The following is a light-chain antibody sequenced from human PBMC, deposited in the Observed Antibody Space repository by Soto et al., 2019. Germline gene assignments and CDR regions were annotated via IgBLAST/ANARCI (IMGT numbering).Light chain of an antibody. Sequence: ETVLTQSPGTLSLSPGERATLSCRTSHSVNSHVAWYQQKPGQAPRLLLYGASTRATGIPVRFSGSGFGTEFTLAISSLQSEDFAVYYCQQYKNWPLFGQGTRLEI. V-gene: IGKV3-15*01. CDR2: GAS. CDR1: HSVNSH. CDR3: QQYKNWPL. J-gene: IGKJ5*01.